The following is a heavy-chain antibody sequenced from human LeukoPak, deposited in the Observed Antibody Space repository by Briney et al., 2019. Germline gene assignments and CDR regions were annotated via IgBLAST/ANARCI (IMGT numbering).Heavy chain of an antibody. V-gene: IGHV3-23*01. J-gene: IGHJ4*02. CDR3: AKPPTGDCSSTSCSPSDY. CDR2: ISGSGGST. CDR1: GFTFSSYA. Sequence: GGSLRLSCAASGFTFSSYAMSWVRQAPGKGLEWVSAISGSGGSTYYADSVKGRFTISRDNSRNTLYLQMNSLRAEDTAVYYCAKPPTGDCSSTSCSPSDYWGQGTLATVSS. D-gene: IGHD2-2*01.